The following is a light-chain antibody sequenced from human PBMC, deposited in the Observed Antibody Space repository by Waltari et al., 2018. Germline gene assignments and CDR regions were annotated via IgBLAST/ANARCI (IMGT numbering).Light chain of an antibody. CDR1: QDIGTY. CDR3: QQYDTLLRLT. J-gene: IGKJ4*01. Sequence: DIQMTQSPSSLSPSVGARVTITCQASQDIGTYLNWYQQKPGKAPKLLIYDASNLETGVPSRFSGSGSGTDFALTISSLQPEDNATCYCQQYDTLLRLTVGGGAK. CDR2: DAS. V-gene: IGKV1-33*01.